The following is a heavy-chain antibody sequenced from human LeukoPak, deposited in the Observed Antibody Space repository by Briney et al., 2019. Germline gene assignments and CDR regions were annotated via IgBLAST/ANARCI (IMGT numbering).Heavy chain of an antibody. CDR1: GFTVSSNY. D-gene: IGHD3-3*01. J-gene: IGHJ6*02. Sequence: PGGSLRLSCAASGFTVSSNYMSWVRQAPGMGLEWVSLIYSGGSTYYADSVKGRFTISRDNSKNTLYLQMNSLRAEDTAVYYCARDWITIFGVANYGMDVWGQGTTVTVSS. CDR2: IYSGGST. V-gene: IGHV3-53*05. CDR3: ARDWITIFGVANYGMDV.